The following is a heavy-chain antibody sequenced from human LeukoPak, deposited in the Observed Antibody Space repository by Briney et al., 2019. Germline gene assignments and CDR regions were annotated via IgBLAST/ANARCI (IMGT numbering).Heavy chain of an antibody. J-gene: IGHJ4*02. D-gene: IGHD4-17*01. CDR3: ARLGARQMLEY. CDR2: IKQDGGQI. V-gene: IGHV3-7*01. Sequence: GGSLRLSCAASEFTFSSYWMSWVRQAPGKGLEWVANIKQDGGQIYYLESVKGRFTVSRDNAKNSLYLQMNSLRAEDTAVYYCARLGARQMLEYWGQGTLVSVSS. CDR1: EFTFSSYW.